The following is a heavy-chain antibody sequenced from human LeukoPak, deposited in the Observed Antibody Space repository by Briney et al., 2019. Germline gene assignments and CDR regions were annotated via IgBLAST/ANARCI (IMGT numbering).Heavy chain of an antibody. Sequence: ASVKVSCKASGYTFTSYDINWVRQATGQGLEWMGWISAYNGNTNYAQKLQGRVTMTTDTSTSTAYMELRSLRSDDTAVYYCARGVDTAMVDYYYYYGMAVWGQGTTVTVSS. CDR1: GYTFTSYD. CDR3: ARGVDTAMVDYYYYYGMAV. V-gene: IGHV1-18*01. D-gene: IGHD5-18*01. CDR2: ISAYNGNT. J-gene: IGHJ6*02.